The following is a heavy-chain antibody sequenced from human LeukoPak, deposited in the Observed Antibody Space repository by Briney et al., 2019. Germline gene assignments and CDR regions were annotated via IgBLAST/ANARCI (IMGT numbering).Heavy chain of an antibody. D-gene: IGHD2/OR15-2a*01. CDR2: VGTVGDI. V-gene: IGHV3-13*01. CDR3: IRGHYLGFDP. CDR1: GLTFRTND. Sequence: GGSLRLSCEASGLTFRTNDFHWVRQATGKGLEWVSGVGTVGDIYYVDSVKGRFTLSREDAKNSLFLQMNSLRVEDTAVYYCIRGHYLGFDPWGQGVLVTVSA. J-gene: IGHJ5*02.